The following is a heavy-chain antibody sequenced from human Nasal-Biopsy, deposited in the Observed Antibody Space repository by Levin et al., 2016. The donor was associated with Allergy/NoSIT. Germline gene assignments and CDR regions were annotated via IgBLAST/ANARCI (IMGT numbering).Heavy chain of an antibody. Sequence: ETLSLTCAASGFTFSGYSVNWVRQAPGKGLEWISYISNGMSTISYADSVKGRFTISTDNAKNALYLQMNSLRDEDTAIYYCARDHLFAFDIWGQGTMVTVSS. J-gene: IGHJ3*02. CDR3: ARDHLFAFDI. CDR1: GFTFSGYS. V-gene: IGHV3-48*02. CDR2: ISNGMSTI. D-gene: IGHD3-3*02.